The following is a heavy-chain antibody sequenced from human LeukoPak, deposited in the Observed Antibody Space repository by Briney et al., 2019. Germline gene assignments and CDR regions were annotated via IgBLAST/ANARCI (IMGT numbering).Heavy chain of an antibody. Sequence: PGGSLRLSCAASGFTFSSYWMHWVRQAPGKGLGWVSRINSDGSSTSYADSVKGRFTISRDNAKNTLYLQMNSLRAEDTAVYYCARASSGCFDYWGQGTLVTVSS. CDR3: ARASSGCFDY. D-gene: IGHD6-19*01. CDR2: INSDGSST. V-gene: IGHV3-74*01. J-gene: IGHJ4*02. CDR1: GFTFSSYW.